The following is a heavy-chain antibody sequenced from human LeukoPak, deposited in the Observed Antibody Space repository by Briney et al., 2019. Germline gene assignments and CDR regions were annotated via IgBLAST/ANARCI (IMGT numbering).Heavy chain of an antibody. J-gene: IGHJ4*02. V-gene: IGHV1-2*06. CDR1: GYTFTGYY. CDR2: INPNSGGT. CDR3: ARDIITMVRGVMKPFDY. Sequence: ASVKVSCKASGYTFTGYYMHWVRQAPGQGLEWMGRINPNSGGTNYAQKFQGRVTMTRDTAISTAYMELSRLRSDDTAVYYCARDIITMVRGVMKPFDYWGQGTLVTVSS. D-gene: IGHD3-10*01.